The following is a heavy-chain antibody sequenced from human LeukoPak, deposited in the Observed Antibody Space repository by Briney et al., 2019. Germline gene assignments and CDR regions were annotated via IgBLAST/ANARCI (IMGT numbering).Heavy chain of an antibody. V-gene: IGHV4-39*01. D-gene: IGHD6-13*01. J-gene: IGHJ2*01. CDR1: GGSISSSSYY. CDR2: IYYSGST. Sequence: SSETLSLTCTVSGGSISSSSYYWGWIRQPPGKGLEWIGSIYYSGSTYYNPSLKSRVTISVDTSKNQFSLKLSSVTAADTAVYYCARRRQQQLVLRFYWCFDLWGRGTLVTVSS. CDR3: ARRRQQQLVLRFYWCFDL.